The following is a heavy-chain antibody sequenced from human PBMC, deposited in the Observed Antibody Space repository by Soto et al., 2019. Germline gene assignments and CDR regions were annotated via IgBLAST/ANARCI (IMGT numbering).Heavy chain of an antibody. J-gene: IGHJ6*02. V-gene: IGHV1-2*04. CDR3: ARRDSTDCSNGVCSFFHSHDMDV. D-gene: IGHD2-8*01. CDR2: INPKSGGT. Sequence: ASVKVSCKASGYSFTDYHIHWVRQAPGQGLEWLGRINPKSGGTSTAQKFQGWVTMTTDTSISTASMELTRLTSDDTAIYYCARRDSTDCSNGVCSFFHSHDMDVWG. CDR1: GYSFTDYH.